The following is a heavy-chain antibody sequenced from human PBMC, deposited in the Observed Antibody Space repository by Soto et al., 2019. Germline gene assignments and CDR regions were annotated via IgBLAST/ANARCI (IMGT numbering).Heavy chain of an antibody. CDR1: GGSLSANY. Sequence: PSETLSLTCAVYGGSLSANYWTWIRQPPGKGLEWIGEVNHSGGTNYNPSLRSRVTISVDTSQYQFTLKLSSLTAADTAMYYCASARFDPWGQGTLVT. D-gene: IGHD2-15*01. CDR3: ASARFDP. CDR2: VNHSGGT. V-gene: IGHV4-34*01. J-gene: IGHJ5*02.